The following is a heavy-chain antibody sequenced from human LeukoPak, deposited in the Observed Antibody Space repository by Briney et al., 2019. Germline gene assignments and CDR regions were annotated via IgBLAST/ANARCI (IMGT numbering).Heavy chain of an antibody. V-gene: IGHV3-11*04. CDR3: AKDRTMITFGGVIVIPGVPGELDY. Sequence: GGSLRLSCAASGFTFSDYYMSWIRQAPGKGLEWVSYISSSGSTIYYADSVKGRFTISRDNAKNTLYLQMNSLRAEDTAVYYCAKDRTMITFGGVIVIPGVPGELDYWGQGTLVTVSS. J-gene: IGHJ4*02. D-gene: IGHD3-16*02. CDR1: GFTFSDYY. CDR2: ISSSGSTI.